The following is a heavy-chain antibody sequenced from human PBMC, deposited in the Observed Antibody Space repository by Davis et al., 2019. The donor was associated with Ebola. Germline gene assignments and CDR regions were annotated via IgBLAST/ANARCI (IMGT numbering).Heavy chain of an antibody. CDR3: ARGGWYYFDS. D-gene: IGHD6-19*01. J-gene: IGHJ4*02. CDR2: IWYDGSNK. CDR1: GFTFSSYG. Sequence: GESLKISCAASGFTFSSYGMYWVRQAPGKGLEWVAVIWYDGSNKYYADSVKGRFTISRDNSKNTLYLQMNSLRAEDTAVYYCARGGWYYFDSWGQGTLVTVSS. V-gene: IGHV3-33*01.